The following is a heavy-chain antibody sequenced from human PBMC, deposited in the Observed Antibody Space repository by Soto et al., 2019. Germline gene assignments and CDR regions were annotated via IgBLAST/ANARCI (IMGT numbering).Heavy chain of an antibody. CDR1: GDTFANFG. Sequence: HLVQSGPEVKRPGASITVSCKTSGDTFANFGLSWVRQAPGQGLEWMGWIATYNNNKNYAQKFQGRLTLTTDTSTGTAYMELESLGYDDTAVYYWARVVRGVVNWFDPWGQGTLVTVSS. J-gene: IGHJ5*02. V-gene: IGHV1-18*01. D-gene: IGHD3-10*01. CDR3: ARVVRGVVNWFDP. CDR2: IATYNNNK.